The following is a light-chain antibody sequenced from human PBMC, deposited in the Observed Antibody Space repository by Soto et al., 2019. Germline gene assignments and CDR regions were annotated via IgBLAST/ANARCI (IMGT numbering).Light chain of an antibody. Sequence: QSALTQPASVSGSPGQSITISCTGSSSDVGGYKYVTWYQQYPGKVPKVMIYEVTNRPSGVSNRFSGSKSGNTASLTISGLQAEDEADYYCSSYTTSGTHVVFGGGTKVTVL. CDR2: EVT. CDR1: SSDVGGYKY. CDR3: SSYTTSGTHVV. V-gene: IGLV2-14*01. J-gene: IGLJ2*01.